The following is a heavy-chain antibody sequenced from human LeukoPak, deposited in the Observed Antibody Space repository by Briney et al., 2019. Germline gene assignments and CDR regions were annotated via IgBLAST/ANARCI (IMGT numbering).Heavy chain of an antibody. D-gene: IGHD4-17*01. CDR3: ASGDYVGAGDAFDI. CDR1: GFTFSSYS. J-gene: IGHJ3*02. CDR2: ISSSSSTI. V-gene: IGHV3-48*01. Sequence: GGSLRLSCAASGFTFSSYSMNWVRQAPGKGLEWVSYISSSSSTIYYADSVKGRFTISRDNAKNSLYLQMNSLRAEDTAVYYCASGDYVGAGDAFDIWGQGTMVTVSS.